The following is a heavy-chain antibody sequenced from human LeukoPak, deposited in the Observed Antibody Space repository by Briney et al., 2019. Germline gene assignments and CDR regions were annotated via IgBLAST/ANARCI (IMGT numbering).Heavy chain of an antibody. CDR2: VDREGSDK. V-gene: IGHV3-7*01. Sequence: GGSLRLSCAPSGFAFSSYWMNWVRQAPGKGLEWVANVDREGSDKNYVDSVKGRFTISRDNVKNSLYLQMNSLRVEDTAVYYCARDGVPGGRDVWGQGTTVTVS. CDR1: GFAFSSYW. D-gene: IGHD3-16*01. CDR3: ARDGVPGGRDV. J-gene: IGHJ6*02.